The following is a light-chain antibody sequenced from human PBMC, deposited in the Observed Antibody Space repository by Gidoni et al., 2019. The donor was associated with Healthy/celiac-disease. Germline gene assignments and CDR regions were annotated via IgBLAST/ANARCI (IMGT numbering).Light chain of an antibody. V-gene: IGKV1-5*01. CDR2: DAS. CDR1: QSISSW. Sequence: DIQMTQSRSTLSASAGDGVTITCRASQSISSWLAWYQQNPGKAPKLLIYDASSLESGVPSRFSGSGSGTEFTLTISSLQPDDFATYYCQQYNSYPWTFGQGTKVEIK. CDR3: QQYNSYPWT. J-gene: IGKJ1*01.